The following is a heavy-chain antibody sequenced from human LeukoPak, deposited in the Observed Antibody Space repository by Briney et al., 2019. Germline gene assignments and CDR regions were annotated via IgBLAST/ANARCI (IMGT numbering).Heavy chain of an antibody. Sequence: SVKVSCKASGGTFSSYAISWVRQAPGQGLEWMGWIIPIFGTANYAQKFQGRVTITADESTSTAYMELSSLRSEDTAVYYCARVVTIFGVVIAATYFDYWGREPWSPSPQ. CDR3: ARVVTIFGVVIAATYFDY. V-gene: IGHV1-69*13. CDR2: IIPIFGTA. J-gene: IGHJ4*02. CDR1: GGTFSSYA. D-gene: IGHD3-3*01.